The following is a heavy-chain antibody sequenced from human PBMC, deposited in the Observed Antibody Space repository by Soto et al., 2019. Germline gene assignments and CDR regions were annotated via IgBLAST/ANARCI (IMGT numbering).Heavy chain of an antibody. CDR3: ARDDIGLSAAMIY. Sequence: SETLSLTXSGSGCSVDGYSCYWIRHPAGKGLEWIGRIYTGGSSSYSPSLRSRGTMSVDTSKNHFSLRLSALTAADTAVYYCARDDIGLSAAMIYWGKGTLVTVSS. J-gene: IGHJ4*02. CDR1: GCSVDGYS. V-gene: IGHV4-4*07. D-gene: IGHD2-2*01. CDR2: IYTGGSS.